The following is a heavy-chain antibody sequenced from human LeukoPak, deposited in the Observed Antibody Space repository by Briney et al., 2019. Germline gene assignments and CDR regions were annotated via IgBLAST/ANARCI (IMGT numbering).Heavy chain of an antibody. D-gene: IGHD2-2*01. J-gene: IGHJ4*02. CDR1: GGTFSSYA. CDR3: ARGSTTNIVVVPAAIT. Sequence: SVKVSCKASGGTFSSYAISWVRQAPGQGLEWMGGIIPIFGTANYAQKFQGRVTITADESTSTAYMELSSLRSEDTAAYYCARGSTTNIVVVPAAITWGQGTLVTVSS. V-gene: IGHV1-69*13. CDR2: IIPIFGTA.